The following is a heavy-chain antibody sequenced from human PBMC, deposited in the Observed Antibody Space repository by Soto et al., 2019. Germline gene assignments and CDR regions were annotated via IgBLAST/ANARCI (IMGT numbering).Heavy chain of an antibody. J-gene: IGHJ3*01. D-gene: IGHD3-16*02. CDR3: AKDRGIIVKAGDAFDV. Sequence: PVGSLRLSCASSGFTLSMSAVNWVRQAPGKGLEWVSYISDSGDRTYYADSVKGRFTISRDRSKNTASLQMDSLRAEDTAVYYCAKDRGIIVKAGDAFDVWGQGTKVTVSS. CDR1: GFTLSMSA. CDR2: ISDSGDRT. V-gene: IGHV3-23*01.